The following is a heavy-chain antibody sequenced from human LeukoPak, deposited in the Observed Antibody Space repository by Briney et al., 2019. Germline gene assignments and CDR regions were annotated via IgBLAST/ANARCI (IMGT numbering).Heavy chain of an antibody. CDR3: ATETPYSSSWYNRWGYYYYGMDV. J-gene: IGHJ6*02. CDR1: GYTLTELS. V-gene: IGHV1-24*01. CDR2: FDPEDGET. Sequence: ASVKVSCKVSGYTLTELSMHWVRQAPGKGLGWMGGFDPEDGETIYAQKFQGRVTMTEDTSTDTAYMELSSLRSEDTAVYYCATETPYSSSWYNRWGYYYYGMDVWGQGTTVTVSS. D-gene: IGHD6-13*01.